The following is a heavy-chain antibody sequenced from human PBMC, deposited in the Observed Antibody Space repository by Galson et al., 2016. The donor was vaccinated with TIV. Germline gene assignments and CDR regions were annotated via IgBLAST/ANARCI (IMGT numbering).Heavy chain of an antibody. CDR2: IKQDGSEK. J-gene: IGHJ4*02. Sequence: SLRLSCAASGFTFSSFWMSWVRQAPGKGLEWVADIKQDGSEKNYVDSVKGRFIISRDNAKNSLYLQMNSLRAEDTAVYYCARDRGIWSGYSSPLDYWGQGTLVTVSS. CDR3: ARDRGIWSGYSSPLDY. CDR1: GFTFSSFW. D-gene: IGHD3-3*01. V-gene: IGHV3-7*01.